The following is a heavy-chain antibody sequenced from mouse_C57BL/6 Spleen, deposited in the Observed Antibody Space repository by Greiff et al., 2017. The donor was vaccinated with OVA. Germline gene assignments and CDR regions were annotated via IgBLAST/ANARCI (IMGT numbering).Heavy chain of an antibody. D-gene: IGHD2-10*01. CDR1: GYTFTDYY. CDR2: INPNNGGT. V-gene: IGHV1-26*01. CDR3: ARRGLLNAMDY. J-gene: IGHJ4*01. Sequence: EVKLVESGPELVKPGASVKISCKASGYTFTDYYMNWVKQSHGKSLEWIGDINPNNGGTSYNQKFKGKATLTVDKSSSTAYMELRSLTSEDSAVYYCARRGLLNAMDYWGQGTSVTVSS.